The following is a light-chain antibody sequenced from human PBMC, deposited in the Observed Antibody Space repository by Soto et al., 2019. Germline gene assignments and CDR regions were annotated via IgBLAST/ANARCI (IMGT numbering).Light chain of an antibody. CDR3: QQYNSYSLT. V-gene: IGKV1-5*03. Sequence: DIQMTQSPSTLSASVGDRVTITCRASQSISSWLAWYQQKPGKAPKLLIYKASSLDSGVPSRFSGSGAGTAFTLPISSLQPDDFATDYCQQYNSYSLTFGGGTKVEIK. J-gene: IGKJ4*01. CDR2: KAS. CDR1: QSISSW.